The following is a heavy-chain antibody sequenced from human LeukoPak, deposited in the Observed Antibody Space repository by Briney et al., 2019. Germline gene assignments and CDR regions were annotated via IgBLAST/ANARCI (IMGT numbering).Heavy chain of an antibody. V-gene: IGHV3-23*01. D-gene: IGHD5-24*01. CDR1: GYSISTGYY. CDR3: ARDVNMATTYDY. CDR2: ISNSDGNT. Sequence: ETLSLTCTVSGYSISTGYYWDWIRQPPGKGLEWASTISNSDGNTYYADSVKGRFTISRDNSKNTLYLQMNSLTAEDTAIYYCARDVNMATTYDYWGQGTLVTVSS. J-gene: IGHJ4*02.